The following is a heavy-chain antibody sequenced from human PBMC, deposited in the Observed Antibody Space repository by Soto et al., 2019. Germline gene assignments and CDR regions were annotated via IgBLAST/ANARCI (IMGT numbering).Heavy chain of an antibody. CDR2: IYSGGST. CDR1: GFTVSSNY. CDR3: TRAAIRGELLEY. Sequence: GGSLRLSCAASGFTVSSNYMSWVRQAPGKGLEWVSVIYSGGSTYYADSVKGRFTISRDNSKNTLNLQMSSLRVEDTAVYYCTRAAIRGELLEYWGQGTQVTVSS. J-gene: IGHJ4*02. D-gene: IGHD1-7*01. V-gene: IGHV3-66*01.